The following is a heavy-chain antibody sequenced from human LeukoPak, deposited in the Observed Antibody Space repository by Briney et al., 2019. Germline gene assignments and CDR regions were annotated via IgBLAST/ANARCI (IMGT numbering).Heavy chain of an antibody. D-gene: IGHD1-20*01. CDR1: GFTFSSYG. CDR3: AKDPVGNWNYFDY. V-gene: IGHV3-30*18. J-gene: IGHJ4*02. CDR2: ISYDGSNK. Sequence: GRSLRLSCAASGFTFSSYGMHWVRQAPGKGLEWVAVISYDGSNKYYADSVKGRFTISRDNSKNTLYLQMNSLRAEDTAVYYCAKDPVGNWNYFDYWGQGTLVTVSS.